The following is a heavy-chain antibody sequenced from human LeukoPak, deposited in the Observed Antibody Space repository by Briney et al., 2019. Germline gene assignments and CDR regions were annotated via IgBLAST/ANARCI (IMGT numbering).Heavy chain of an antibody. D-gene: IGHD1-26*01. V-gene: IGHV3-21*04. CDR3: AYEILLATLSY. Sequence: PGGSLRLSCAASGFTFSSYSMNWVRQAPGKGLEWVSSISSSSYIYYADSVKGRFTISRDNSKNTLYLQMNSLRAEDTAVYYCAYEILLATLSYWGQGTLVTVSS. J-gene: IGHJ4*02. CDR2: ISSSSYI. CDR1: GFTFSSYS.